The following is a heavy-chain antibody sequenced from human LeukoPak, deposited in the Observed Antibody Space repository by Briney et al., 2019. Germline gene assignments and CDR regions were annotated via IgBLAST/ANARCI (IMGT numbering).Heavy chain of an antibody. CDR1: DFIVRSNY. CDR3: AIRGGPGSLDAFDI. CDR2: IYNDGSA. D-gene: IGHD1-14*01. J-gene: IGHJ3*02. V-gene: IGHV3-53*01. Sequence: GGSLRLSCAASDFIVRSNYMTWVRQAPGKGLEWVSVIYNDGSAYYADSVRGRFTTSRDTSKNTEYLQMNSLRAEDTAVYYCAIRGGPGSLDAFDIWGQGTMVTVSS.